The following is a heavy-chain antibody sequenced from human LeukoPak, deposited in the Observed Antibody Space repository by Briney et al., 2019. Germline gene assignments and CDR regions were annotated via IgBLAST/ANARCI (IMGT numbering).Heavy chain of an antibody. CDR2: ISGNGDIT. CDR3: ARVKRDCSGGTCYSYDY. D-gene: IGHD2-15*01. J-gene: IGHJ4*02. V-gene: IGHV3-23*01. CDR1: GFTFSSYA. Sequence: QPGGSLRLSCAASGFTFSSYAMSWVRQAPGKGLEWVSAISGNGDITYYADSVRGRFTISRDNSKNTLYLQMNSLRAEDTAVYYCARVKRDCSGGTCYSYDYWGQGTLVTVSS.